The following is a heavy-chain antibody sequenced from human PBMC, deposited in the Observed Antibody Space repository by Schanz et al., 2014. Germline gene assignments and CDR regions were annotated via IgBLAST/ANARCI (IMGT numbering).Heavy chain of an antibody. CDR1: GYTFTSYG. CDR2: ISAYNGNT. CDR3: ERDAADFYDILTEEDY. Sequence: QVQLVQSGAEVKKPGASVKVSCKASGYTFTSYGISWVRQAPGQGLEWMGWISAYNGNTKYPQKLQGRVTMTTDTSTSTACMELRSLRSDDTAVYYCERDAADFYDILTEEDYWGQGTLVTVSS. D-gene: IGHD3-9*01. J-gene: IGHJ4*02. V-gene: IGHV1-18*01.